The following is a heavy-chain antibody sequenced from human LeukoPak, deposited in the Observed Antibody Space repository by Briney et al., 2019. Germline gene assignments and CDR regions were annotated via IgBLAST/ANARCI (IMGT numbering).Heavy chain of an antibody. CDR2: ITGDAGTT. J-gene: IGHJ4*02. D-gene: IGHD5-12*01. CDR3: AKRLGTSYGHFDY. V-gene: IGHV3-23*01. Sequence: GGSLRLSCAASGFTFSSYAMHWVRQAPGKGLEWVSAITGDAGTTYYADSVKGRFTISRDNSRNTLYLQMNSLTAEDTAVYYCAKRLGTSYGHFDYWGQGTLVTVS. CDR1: GFTFSSYA.